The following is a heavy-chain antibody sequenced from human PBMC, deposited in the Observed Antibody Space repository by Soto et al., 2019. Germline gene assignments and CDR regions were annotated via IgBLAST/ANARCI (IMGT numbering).Heavy chain of an antibody. CDR2: INWNGGST. Sequence: GGSLRLSCAASGFTFDDYGMSWVRQAPGKGLEWVSGINWNGGSTGYADSMKGRFTISRDNAKNSLYLQMNSLRAEDTALYYCARASGISGSYSSDYWGQGTLVTVSS. J-gene: IGHJ4*02. CDR1: GFTFDDYG. CDR3: ARASGISGSYSSDY. D-gene: IGHD1-26*01. V-gene: IGHV3-20*04.